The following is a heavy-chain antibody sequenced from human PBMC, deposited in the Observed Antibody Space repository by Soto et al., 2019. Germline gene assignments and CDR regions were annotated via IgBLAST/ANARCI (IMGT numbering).Heavy chain of an antibody. CDR1: GFTFSSYA. D-gene: IGHD6-6*01. CDR2: ISGSGGST. V-gene: IGHV3-23*01. Sequence: EVQLLESGGGLVQPGGSLRLSCAASGFTFSSYAMSWVRQAPGKGLEWVSAISGSGGSTYYADSVKGRFTISRDNSKNKLYGKMNRLRAEDTAVYYGPKDSTDYRSPYDFDSGGQGPLVTVS. J-gene: IGHJ4*02. CDR3: PKDSTDYRSPYDFDS.